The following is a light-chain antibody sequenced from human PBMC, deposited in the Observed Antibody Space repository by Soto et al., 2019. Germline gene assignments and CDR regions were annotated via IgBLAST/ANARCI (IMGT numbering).Light chain of an antibody. J-gene: IGLJ3*02. CDR2: EVN. CDR1: RSDIGGYNY. CDR3: SSYTSSGTWV. Sequence: QSALSQPASVSGSPGQSITISCTGTRSDIGGYNYVSWYQQFPGKAPKLMISEVNNRPSGVSSRFSGSRSGNTASLTISGVQAEDEAAYYCSSYTSSGTWVFGGGTKVTVL. V-gene: IGLV2-14*01.